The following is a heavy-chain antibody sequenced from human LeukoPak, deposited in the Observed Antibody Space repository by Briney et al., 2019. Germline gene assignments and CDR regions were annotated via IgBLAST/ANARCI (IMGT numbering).Heavy chain of an antibody. CDR1: EFTFSSYG. D-gene: IGHD2-15*01. CDR2: IRYDGSNK. Sequence: GGSLRLSCEASEFTFSSYGMYWVRQAPGKGLEWVAFIRYDGSNKDYADFVKGRFTISRDNSKDTLYLQMNSLRTEDTAVYYCAKDGGYCSAGRCYPYYYMDVWGKGTTVTISS. CDR3: AKDGGYCSAGRCYPYYYMDV. V-gene: IGHV3-30*02. J-gene: IGHJ6*03.